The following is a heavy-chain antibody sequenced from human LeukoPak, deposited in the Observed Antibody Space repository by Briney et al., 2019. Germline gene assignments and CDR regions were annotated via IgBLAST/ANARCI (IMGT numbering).Heavy chain of an antibody. Sequence: GGSLRLSCAASGFTFSSYEMNWVRQAPGKGLEWVSYISSSGSTIYYADSVKGRFTISRDNAKNSLYLQMNSLRAEDTAVYYFARGGHGSRTAKGPDSRGHGTLVTVS. CDR2: ISSSGSTI. CDR3: ARGGHGSRTAKGPDS. D-gene: IGHD3-10*01. V-gene: IGHV3-48*03. J-gene: IGHJ5*01. CDR1: GFTFSSYE.